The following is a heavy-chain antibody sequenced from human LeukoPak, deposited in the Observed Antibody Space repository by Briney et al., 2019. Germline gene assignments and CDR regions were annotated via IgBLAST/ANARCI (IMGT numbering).Heavy chain of an antibody. CDR1: GYTFTGYY. J-gene: IGHJ4*02. CDR3: AKELGDPYSSGWDD. V-gene: IGHV1-2*06. Sequence: ASVKVSCKASGYTFTGYYMHWVRQAPGQGLEWMGRINPNSGGTNYAQKFQGRVTMTRDTSISTAYMELSRLRSDDTAVYYCAKELGDPYSSGWDDWGQGTLVTVSS. CDR2: INPNSGGT. D-gene: IGHD6-19*01.